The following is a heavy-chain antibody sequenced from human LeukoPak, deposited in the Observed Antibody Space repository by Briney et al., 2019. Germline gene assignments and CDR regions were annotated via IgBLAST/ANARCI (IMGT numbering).Heavy chain of an antibody. D-gene: IGHD4-17*01. CDR1: GYTFSSYG. Sequence: ASVKVSCKASGYTFSSYGINWVRQAPGEGLEWMGWISPNSGGTNYAQNFQGRVTMTRDTSISTVYMELSRLKSDDTAVYYCARVVYGDYSGYYDYWGQGTLVTVSS. V-gene: IGHV1-2*02. J-gene: IGHJ4*02. CDR3: ARVVYGDYSGYYDY. CDR2: ISPNSGGT.